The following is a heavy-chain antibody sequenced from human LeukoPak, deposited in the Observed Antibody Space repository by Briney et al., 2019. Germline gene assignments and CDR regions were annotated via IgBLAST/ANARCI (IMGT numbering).Heavy chain of an antibody. CDR1: GFTFSDYG. CDR2: MWYDGSNK. V-gene: IGHV3-33*01. Sequence: PGKSLRLSCTASGFTFSDYGMHWVRQPPGKGLEWVAIMWYDGSNKKYGDSVKGRFTISRDNSKNTLYLQMNSLRAEDTAVYYCARGERDFDYWGQGTLSPSPQ. J-gene: IGHJ4*02. CDR3: ARGERDFDY.